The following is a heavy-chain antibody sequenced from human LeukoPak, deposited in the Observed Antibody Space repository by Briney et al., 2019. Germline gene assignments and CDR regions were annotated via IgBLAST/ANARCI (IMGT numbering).Heavy chain of an antibody. D-gene: IGHD2-2*01. J-gene: IGHJ4*01. CDR1: GFTFSSYA. CDR2: ISYDGSNK. V-gene: IGHV3-30-3*01. Sequence: PGGSLRLSCAASGFTFSSYAMHWVRQAPGKGLEWVAVISYDGSNKYYADSVKGRFTISRDNSKNTLYLQMNSLRAEDTAVYYCARPIVVVPAANFDYWGHGTLVTVSS. CDR3: ARPIVVVPAANFDY.